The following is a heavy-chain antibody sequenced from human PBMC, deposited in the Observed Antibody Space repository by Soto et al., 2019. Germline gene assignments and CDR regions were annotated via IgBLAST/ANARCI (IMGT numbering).Heavy chain of an antibody. CDR3: AREVWGSSQHFDI. Sequence: GASVKVSCKASGFNFAGYFLHWVRQAPGQGLEWMGWINPNSGATKDAQKFQGRVTMTWDTSISSAYIELVSLRFDDAAVYYCAREVWGSSQHFDIWGQGTRVTVSS. V-gene: IGHV1-2*02. CDR1: GFNFAGYF. CDR2: INPNSGAT. J-gene: IGHJ4*02. D-gene: IGHD3-16*01.